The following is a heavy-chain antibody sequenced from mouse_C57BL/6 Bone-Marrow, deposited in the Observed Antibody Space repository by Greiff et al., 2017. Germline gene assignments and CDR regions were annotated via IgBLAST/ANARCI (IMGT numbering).Heavy chain of an antibody. CDR1: GFNIKDDY. J-gene: IGHJ4*01. V-gene: IGHV14-4*01. D-gene: IGHD1-1*01. CDR2: IDPENGDT. CDR3: TPLLRSVLYAMDY. Sequence: EVQLQQSGAELVRPGASVKLSCTASGFNIKDDYMHWVKQRPEQGLEWIGWIDPENGDTEYASKFQGKATITADTSSNTAYLQLSSLTSEDTAVYYCTPLLRSVLYAMDYRGQGTSVTVSS.